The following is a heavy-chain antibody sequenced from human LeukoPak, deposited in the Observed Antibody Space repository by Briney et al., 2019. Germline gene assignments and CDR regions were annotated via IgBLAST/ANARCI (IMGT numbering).Heavy chain of an antibody. V-gene: IGHV3-30*18. CDR1: GFTFSSYG. CDR3: AKDRSIFGAYGNY. D-gene: IGHD3-3*01. CDR2: ISYDGSNK. J-gene: IGHJ4*02. Sequence: PGGSLRLSCAASGFTFSSYGMHWVRQAPGKGLEWVAVISYDGSNKYYADSVKGRFTISRDNSKNTLYLQMNSLRAEDTAVYYCAKDRSIFGAYGNYWGQGTLVTVSS.